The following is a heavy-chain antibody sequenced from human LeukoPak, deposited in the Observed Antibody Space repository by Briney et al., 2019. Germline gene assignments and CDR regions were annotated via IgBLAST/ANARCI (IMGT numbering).Heavy chain of an antibody. CDR1: GASISSYY. D-gene: IGHD3-22*01. J-gene: IGHJ4*02. V-gene: IGHV4-59*01. Sequence: SETLSLTCTVSGASISSYYWSWIRQPPGKGLEWIGDIYYSGSIKYNPSLKSRVTTSVDTSKNQFSLKLSSVTAADTAIYYCARENPSGYYNRPIDYWGQGTLVTVSS. CDR3: ARENPSGYYNRPIDY. CDR2: IYYSGSI.